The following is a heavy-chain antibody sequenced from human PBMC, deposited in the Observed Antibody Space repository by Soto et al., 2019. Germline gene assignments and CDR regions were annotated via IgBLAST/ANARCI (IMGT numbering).Heavy chain of an antibody. CDR2: IIPILGIA. J-gene: IGHJ5*02. V-gene: IGHV1-69*02. D-gene: IGHD3-10*01. CDR3: ARMSRGPTRGSGWFDP. Sequence: QVQLVQSGAEVKKPGSSVKVSCKASGGTFSSYTISWVRQAPGQGLEWMGRIIPILGIANYAQKFQGRVTIPADKSTSTAYMELSSLRPEDTAVYYCARMSRGPTRGSGWFDPWAREPWSPSPQ. CDR1: GGTFSSYT.